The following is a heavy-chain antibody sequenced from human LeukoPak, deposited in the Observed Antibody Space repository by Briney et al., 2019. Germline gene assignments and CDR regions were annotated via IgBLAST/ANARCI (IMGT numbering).Heavy chain of an antibody. CDR3: AREDILTGYYY. V-gene: IGHV3-21*01. D-gene: IGHD3-9*01. CDR1: GFTFSSYS. J-gene: IGHJ4*02. Sequence: GGSLRLSCAASGFTFSSYSMNWVRQAPGKGLEWVSSISSSSSYIYYADSVKGRFTISRDNAKNSLYLQVNSLRAEDTAVYYCAREDILTGYYYWGQGTLVTVSS. CDR2: ISSSSSYI.